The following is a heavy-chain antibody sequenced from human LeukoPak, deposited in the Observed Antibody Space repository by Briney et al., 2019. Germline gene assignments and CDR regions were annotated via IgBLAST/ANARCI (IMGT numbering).Heavy chain of an antibody. V-gene: IGHV3-7*01. CDR3: APFSSGY. D-gene: IGHD6-25*01. CDR2: IKQDGSEK. CDR1: GFTFSRYW. Sequence: GGSLRLSCAASGFTFSRYWMSWVRQAPGKGLEWVANIKQDGSEKYYVDSVKGRFTISRDNAMNSLYLQMNSLRAEDTAVYYCAPFSSGYWGQGTLVTVSS. J-gene: IGHJ4*02.